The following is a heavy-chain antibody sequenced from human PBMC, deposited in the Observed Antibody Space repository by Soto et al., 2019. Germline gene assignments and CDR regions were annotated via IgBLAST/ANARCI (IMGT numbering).Heavy chain of an antibody. CDR1: GYTFTSYG. V-gene: IGHV1-18*01. D-gene: IGHD3-16*01. CDR3: ARDAGVSGELYY. CDR2: ISAYNGNT. Sequence: QVQLVQSGAEVKKPGASVKVSCKASGYTFTSYGISWVRQAPGQGLEWMGWISAYNGNTNSAQKLQGRVTMTTDTSTSTGYLALRSLRSDDTAVYYCARDAGVSGELYYWGQGTLFTVSS. J-gene: IGHJ4*02.